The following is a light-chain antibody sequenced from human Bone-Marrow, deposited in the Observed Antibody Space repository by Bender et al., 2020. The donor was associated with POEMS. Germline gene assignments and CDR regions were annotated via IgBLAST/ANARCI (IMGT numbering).Light chain of an antibody. CDR3: SSYGSSITYV. J-gene: IGLJ1*01. V-gene: IGLV2-14*01. Sequence: QSALTQPASVSGSPGQSITISCTGTSSDIGDYNSVSWYQQHPGKAPKLMIYAVTYRPSGVSNRFSGSKSVNTASLSISWLQPEDEADYYCSSYGSSITYVFGTGTKVTVL. CDR1: SSDIGDYNS. CDR2: AVT.